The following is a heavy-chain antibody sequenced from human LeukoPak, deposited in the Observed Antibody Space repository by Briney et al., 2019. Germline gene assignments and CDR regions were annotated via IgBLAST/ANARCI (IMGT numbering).Heavy chain of an antibody. Sequence: GGSLRLSCVASGFSLSRFGMHWVRQAPGKGLEWVSFVRYDGSTEHYADSVKGRFTISRDNSKNTLYLQMNSLRVEDTAVYYCARDRGTATHTWLDPWGQGTLVTVSS. CDR1: GFSLSRFG. CDR2: VRYDGSTE. CDR3: ARDRGTATHTWLDP. D-gene: IGHD2-8*02. V-gene: IGHV3-30*02. J-gene: IGHJ5*02.